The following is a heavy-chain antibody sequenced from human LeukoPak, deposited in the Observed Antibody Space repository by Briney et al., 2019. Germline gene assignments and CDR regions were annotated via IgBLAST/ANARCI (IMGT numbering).Heavy chain of an antibody. Sequence: PSESLFITCTVSGGSISSGSYYWSWIRQPAGKGLEWIGRIYTSGSTNYNPSLKSRVTISVDTSKNQFSLKLSSVTAADTAVYYCAREVVAAATAFDPWGQGTLVTVSS. CDR3: AREVVAAATAFDP. V-gene: IGHV4-61*02. D-gene: IGHD2-15*01. CDR1: GGSISSGSYY. CDR2: IYTSGST. J-gene: IGHJ5*02.